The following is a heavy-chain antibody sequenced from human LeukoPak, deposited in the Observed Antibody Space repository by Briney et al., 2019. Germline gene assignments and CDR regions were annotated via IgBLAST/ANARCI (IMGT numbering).Heavy chain of an antibody. CDR1: GGSFSGYY. J-gene: IGHJ4*02. CDR3: ARSPPKTRYYYDSSGYYPTSYFDY. D-gene: IGHD3-22*01. CDR2: INHSGST. V-gene: IGHV4-34*01. Sequence: SETLSLTCAVYGGSFSGYYWSWIRQPPGKGLEWIGEINHSGSTNYNPSLKSRVTISVDTSKNQFSLKLSSVTAADTAVYYCARSPPKTRYYYDSSGYYPTSYFDYWGQGTLVTVSS.